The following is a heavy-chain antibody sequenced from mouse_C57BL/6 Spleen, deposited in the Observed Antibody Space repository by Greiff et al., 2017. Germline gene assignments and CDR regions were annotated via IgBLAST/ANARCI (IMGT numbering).Heavy chain of an antibody. CDR3: ARGDSNYGFDY. Sequence: VQLQQSGAELVRPGTSVRMSCKASGYTFTNYWIGWAKQRPGHGLEWIGDIYPGGGYTNYNEKFKGKATLTADKSSSTAYMQFSSLTSEDSAIYYCARGDSNYGFDYWGQGTTLTVSS. CDR1: GYTFTNYW. CDR2: IYPGGGYT. D-gene: IGHD2-5*01. V-gene: IGHV1-63*01. J-gene: IGHJ2*01.